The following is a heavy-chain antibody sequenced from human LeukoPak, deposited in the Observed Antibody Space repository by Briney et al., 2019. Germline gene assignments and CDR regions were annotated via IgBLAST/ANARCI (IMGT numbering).Heavy chain of an antibody. D-gene: IGHD2-2*01. CDR2: IYYSGRT. CDR3: ARRQPAYYFDY. CDR1: GDSISSSSNY. Sequence: PSETLSLTCTVSGDSISSSSNYWGWIRQPPGKGLEWVGDIYYSGRTYYNPSLKSQVTISVGTSKNQFSLKLSSVTAADTAVYYCARRQPAYYFDYWGQGTLVTVSS. J-gene: IGHJ4*02. V-gene: IGHV4-39*01.